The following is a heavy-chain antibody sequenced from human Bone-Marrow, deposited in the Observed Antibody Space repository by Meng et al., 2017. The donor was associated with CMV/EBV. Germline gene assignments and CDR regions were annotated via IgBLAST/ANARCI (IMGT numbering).Heavy chain of an antibody. V-gene: IGHV3-30*02. Sequence: GESLKISCAASGFTFSNYGMHWVRQAPGKGLEWVAFLRYDGSNKYYADSVKGRFTISRDNSRNTLYLQMNSLRAEDTALYYCAKGSTSWLSDAFEIWGQGTMVTVSS. D-gene: IGHD2-2*01. CDR2: LRYDGSNK. CDR3: AKGSTSWLSDAFEI. CDR1: GFTFSNYG. J-gene: IGHJ3*02.